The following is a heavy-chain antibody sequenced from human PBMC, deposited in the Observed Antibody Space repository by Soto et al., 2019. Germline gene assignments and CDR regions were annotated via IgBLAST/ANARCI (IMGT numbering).Heavy chain of an antibody. V-gene: IGHV4-4*02. J-gene: IGHJ4*02. D-gene: IGHD6-19*01. CDR3: AGEVAVAGTQLDD. CDR2: IYHSGST. CDR1: GGSISSSNW. Sequence: NPSETLSLTCAVSGGSISSSNWWSWVRQPPGKGLEWIGEIYHSGSTNYNPSLKSRVTISVDKSKNQFSLKLSSVTAADTAVYYCAGEVAVAGTQLDDWGQGTLVTVSS.